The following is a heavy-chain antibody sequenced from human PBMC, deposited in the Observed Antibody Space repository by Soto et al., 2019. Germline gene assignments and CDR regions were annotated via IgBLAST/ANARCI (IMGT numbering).Heavy chain of an antibody. CDR3: ARAYSRKDFQH. V-gene: IGHV4-34*01. CDR2: INHSGST. J-gene: IGHJ1*01. Sequence: SETQSLTCAVYGGSFSGYYLSWIRQPPGKGLEWIGEINHSGSTNYNPSLKSRVTISVDTSKNQFSLKLSSVTAADTAVYYCARAYSRKDFQHWGQGTLVTVSS. CDR1: GGSFSGYY. D-gene: IGHD6-13*01.